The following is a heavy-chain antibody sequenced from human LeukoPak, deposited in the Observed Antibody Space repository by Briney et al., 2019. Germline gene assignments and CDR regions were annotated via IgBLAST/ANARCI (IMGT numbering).Heavy chain of an antibody. Sequence: GGSLRLSCAASGFTFSNAWMSWVRQAPGKGLEWVANINQGGSDKYYVDSVKGRFTISRDNANNLLYLQMNSLRGEDTAVYYCTRDRSRAEDDWGQGTLVTVSS. CDR2: INQGGSDK. CDR1: GFTFSNAW. D-gene: IGHD1-14*01. V-gene: IGHV3-7*01. CDR3: TRDRSRAEDD. J-gene: IGHJ4*02.